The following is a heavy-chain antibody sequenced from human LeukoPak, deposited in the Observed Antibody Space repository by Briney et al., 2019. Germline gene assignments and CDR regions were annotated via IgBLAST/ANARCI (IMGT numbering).Heavy chain of an antibody. J-gene: IGHJ3*02. CDR1: GFTFSSYG. CDR2: IRHDGSNK. V-gene: IGHV3-30*02. CDR3: AKDIVVVTSGANAFDI. D-gene: IGHD2-21*02. Sequence: SGGSLRLSCAASGFTFSSYGIHWVRQAPGKGLEWVAFIRHDGSNKYYADSVKGRFTISRDNSRITLYLQMNSLRAEDTAVYYCAKDIVVVTSGANAFDIWGQGTMVTVSS.